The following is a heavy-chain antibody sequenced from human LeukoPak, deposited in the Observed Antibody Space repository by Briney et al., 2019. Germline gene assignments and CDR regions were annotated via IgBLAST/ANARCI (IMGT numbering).Heavy chain of an antibody. V-gene: IGHV4-59*12. D-gene: IGHD5-18*01. CDR1: GDSISSYY. Sequence: SETLSLTCTVSGDSISSYYWSWIRQPPGKGLEWIGYIYYSGSTNYNPSLKSRVTISVDKSKNQFSLKLSSVTAADTAVYYCARDGVGGDTAMVNKFDPWGQGTLVTVSS. CDR2: IYYSGST. J-gene: IGHJ5*02. CDR3: ARDGVGGDTAMVNKFDP.